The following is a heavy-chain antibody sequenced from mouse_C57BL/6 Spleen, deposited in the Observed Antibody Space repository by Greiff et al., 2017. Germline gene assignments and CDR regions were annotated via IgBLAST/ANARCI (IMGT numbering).Heavy chain of an antibody. CDR2: INPNNGGT. CDR1: GYTFTDYN. D-gene: IGHD1-1*01. V-gene: IGHV1-18*01. Sequence: VQLQQSGPELVKPGASVKIPCKASGYTFTDYNMDWVKQSHGKSLEWIGDINPNNGGTIYNQKFKGKATLTVDKSSSTAYMVLRSLTSEDTAVYYCARWSSSYWYFDVWGTGTTVTVSS. J-gene: IGHJ1*03. CDR3: ARWSSSYWYFDV.